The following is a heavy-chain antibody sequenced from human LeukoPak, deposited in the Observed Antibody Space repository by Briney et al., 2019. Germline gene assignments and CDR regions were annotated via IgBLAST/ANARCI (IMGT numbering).Heavy chain of an antibody. Sequence: PGGSLRLSCAASGFYFYTYGMHWVRQAPGEGLEWETAISKDGADKYYADSVKGRFTISRDNSKNTVYLQMNSLRPEDTAVYYCAKNDISGYYADFWGQGTLVIVSS. CDR3: AKNDISGYYADF. D-gene: IGHD3-22*01. V-gene: IGHV3-30*18. CDR1: GFYFYTYG. J-gene: IGHJ4*02. CDR2: ISKDGADK.